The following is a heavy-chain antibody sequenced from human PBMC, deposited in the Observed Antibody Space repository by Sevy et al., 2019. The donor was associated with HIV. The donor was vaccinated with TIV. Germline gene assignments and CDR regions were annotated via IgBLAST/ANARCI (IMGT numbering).Heavy chain of an antibody. CDR2: FVDDHGEI. J-gene: IGHJ4*02. CDR1: GYTLTGLA. Sequence: ASVKVSCNVSGYTLTGLAMHWLRQIPGKGLEWMGGFVDDHGEIMYAQKFQGTVTMTDNRSTDTAYMELISLKSDDTADNYVLQPAVGATRTYFDYWGQGSLVTVSS. CDR3: LQPAVGATRTYFDY. V-gene: IGHV1-24*01. D-gene: IGHD1-26*01.